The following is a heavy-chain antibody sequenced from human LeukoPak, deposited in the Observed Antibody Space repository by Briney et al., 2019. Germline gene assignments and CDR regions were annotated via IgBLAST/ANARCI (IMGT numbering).Heavy chain of an antibody. V-gene: IGHV1-69*13. CDR2: IIPIFGTA. J-gene: IGHJ6*02. D-gene: IGHD2-2*01. CDR1: GGTFSSYA. CDR3: ARPRRPADYYYGMDV. Sequence: SVKVSCKASGGTFSSYAISWVRQAPGQGLEWMGGIIPIFGTANYAQKFQGRVTITADESTSAAYMELSSLRSEDTAVYYCARPRRPADYYYGMDVWGQGTTVTVSS.